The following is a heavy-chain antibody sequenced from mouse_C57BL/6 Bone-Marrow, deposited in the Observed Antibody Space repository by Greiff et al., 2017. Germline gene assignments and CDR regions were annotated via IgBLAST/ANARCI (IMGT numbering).Heavy chain of an antibody. CDR3: ARRDFTTVVATVDY. CDR2: IDPSDSYT. Sequence: VQLQQPGAELVKPGASVKLSCKASGYTFTSYWMQWVKQRPGQGLEWIGEIDPSDSYTNYNQKFKGKAKLPVDTSSSTAYMQLSSLTSEDSAVYYCARRDFTTVVATVDYWGQGTTLTVSS. J-gene: IGHJ2*01. V-gene: IGHV1-50*01. D-gene: IGHD1-1*01. CDR1: GYTFTSYW.